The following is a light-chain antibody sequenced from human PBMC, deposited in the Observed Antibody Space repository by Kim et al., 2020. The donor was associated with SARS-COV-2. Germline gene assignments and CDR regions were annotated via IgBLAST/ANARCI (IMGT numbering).Light chain of an antibody. CDR2: DVT. J-gene: IGLJ3*02. CDR1: SSDVGGYDY. Sequence: QSALTQPRSVSGSPGQSVAISCTGTSSDVGGYDYVTWYKHHPGEAPKVVIHDVTRRPSGVPDRFSGSKSGNTASLTISGLQPEDEADYYCCSYAGGYSWMFGGGTKLTVL. V-gene: IGLV2-11*01. CDR3: CSYAGGYSWM.